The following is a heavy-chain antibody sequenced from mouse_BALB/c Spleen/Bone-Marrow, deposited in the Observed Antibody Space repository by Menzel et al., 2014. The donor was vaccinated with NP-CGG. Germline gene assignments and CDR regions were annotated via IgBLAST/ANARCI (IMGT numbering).Heavy chain of an antibody. Sequence: QVQLKESGAELVRPGASVKLSCKASGYTFTGYWMNWVKQRPGQGLEWIGMIDPSDSETHYSEMFKDKATLTADKSSSTVYMQFSGLTSEDSAVYYCVRKYGKGGDYWGQGTTLTVSS. CDR1: GYTFTGYW. J-gene: IGHJ2*01. V-gene: IGHV1-61*01. CDR3: VRKYGKGGDY. CDR2: IDPSDSET. D-gene: IGHD2-10*02.